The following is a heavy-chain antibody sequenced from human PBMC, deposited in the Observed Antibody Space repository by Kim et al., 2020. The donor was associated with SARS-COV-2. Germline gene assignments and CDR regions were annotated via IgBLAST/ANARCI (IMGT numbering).Heavy chain of an antibody. V-gene: IGHV4-39*01. CDR3: ARTGDYDILTGYTDFD. D-gene: IGHD3-9*01. Sequence: SETLSLTCTVSGGSISSSSYYWGWIRQPPGKGLEWIGSIYYIGSTYYNPSLKSRVTISVDTSKNQFSLKLSSVTAADTAVYYCARTGDYDILTGYTDFD. J-gene: IGHJ4*01. CDR1: GGSISSSSYY. CDR2: IYYIGST.